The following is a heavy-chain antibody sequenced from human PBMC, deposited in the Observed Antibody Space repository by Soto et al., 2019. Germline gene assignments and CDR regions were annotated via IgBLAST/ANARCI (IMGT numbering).Heavy chain of an antibody. Sequence: SETLSLTCTVSGGSISSYYWSWIRQPPGKGLEWIGYIYYSGSTNYNPSLKSRVTISVDTSKNQFSLKLSSVTAADTAVYYCARDRAGMDVWGQGTTVTVSS. J-gene: IGHJ6*02. CDR3: ARDRAGMDV. CDR2: IYYSGST. D-gene: IGHD3-10*01. V-gene: IGHV4-59*01. CDR1: GGSISSYY.